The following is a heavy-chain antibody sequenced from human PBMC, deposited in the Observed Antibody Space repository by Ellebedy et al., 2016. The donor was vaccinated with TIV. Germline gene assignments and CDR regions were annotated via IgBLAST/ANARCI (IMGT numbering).Heavy chain of an antibody. CDR1: GFTFSSYA. CDR2: ISNTGSRT. J-gene: IGHJ4*02. Sequence: GESLKISCAASGFTFSSYAMSWVRQAPGKGLEWVSTISNTGSRTYYADPVAGRFIISRDNSKKTLYLQMNSLRAEDTAVYYCAKGRGGGSDSSAPRYYFDYWGLGTLVTVSS. D-gene: IGHD3-22*01. CDR3: AKGRGGGSDSSAPRYYFDY. V-gene: IGHV3-23*01.